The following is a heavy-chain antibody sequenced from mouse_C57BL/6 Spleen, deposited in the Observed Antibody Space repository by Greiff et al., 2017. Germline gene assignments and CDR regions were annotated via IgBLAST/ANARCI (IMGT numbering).Heavy chain of an antibody. CDR3: ARDAYGSSWYFDV. CDR1: GYTFTSYD. J-gene: IGHJ1*03. V-gene: IGHV1-85*01. Sequence: VKLQESGPELVKPGASVKLSCKASGYTFTSYDINWVKQRPGQGLEWIGWIYPRDGSTKYNEKFKGKATLTVDTSSSTAYMELHSLTSEDSAVYFCARDAYGSSWYFDVWGTGTTVTVSS. D-gene: IGHD1-1*01. CDR2: IYPRDGST.